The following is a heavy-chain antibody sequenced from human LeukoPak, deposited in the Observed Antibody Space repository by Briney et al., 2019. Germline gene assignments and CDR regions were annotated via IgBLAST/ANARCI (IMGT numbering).Heavy chain of an antibody. CDR3: ARDGGYTSSWYLDWFDP. J-gene: IGHJ5*02. Sequence: PGGSLRLSCAASGFTFSSYAMTWVRQAPGKGLEWVSTADNGGGSTYYAGSVKGRFTISRDNSNNTLYLQMNSLSAEDTAVYYCARDGGYTSSWYLDWFDPWGQGTLVTVSS. D-gene: IGHD6-13*01. CDR2: ADNGGGST. CDR1: GFTFSSYA. V-gene: IGHV3-23*01.